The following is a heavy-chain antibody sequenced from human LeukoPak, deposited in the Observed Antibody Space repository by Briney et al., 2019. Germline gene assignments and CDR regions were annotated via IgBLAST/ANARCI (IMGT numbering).Heavy chain of an antibody. V-gene: IGHV4-61*01. CDR2: IYYSGST. D-gene: IGHD3-22*01. CDR1: GGSISSSSYY. Sequence: SETLSLTCTVSGGSISSSSYYWSWIRQPPGKGLEWIGYIYYSGSTNYNPSLKSRVTISVDTSKNQFSLKLSSVTAADTAVYYCARGGALYPRGGSFVWLFNYWGQGTLVTVSS. J-gene: IGHJ4*02. CDR3: ARGGALYPRGGSFVWLFNY.